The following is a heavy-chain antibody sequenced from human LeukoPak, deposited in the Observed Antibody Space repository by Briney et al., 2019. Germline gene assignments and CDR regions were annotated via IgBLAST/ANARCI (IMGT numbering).Heavy chain of an antibody. V-gene: IGHV1-69*04. J-gene: IGHJ4*02. D-gene: IGHD3-22*01. CDR3: ARESGTYYYDSSGYYGY. CDR2: IIPILGIA. Sequence: ASVKVSCKASGGTFSSYTISWVRQAPGQGLEWMGRIIPILGIANYAQKFQGRVTITADKSTSTAYMELSSLRSEDTAVYYCARESGTYYYDSSGYYGYWGQGTLVTVSS. CDR1: GGTFSSYT.